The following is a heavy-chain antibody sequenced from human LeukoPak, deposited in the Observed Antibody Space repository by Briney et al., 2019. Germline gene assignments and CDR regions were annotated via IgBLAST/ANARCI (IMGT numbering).Heavy chain of an antibody. J-gene: IGHJ4*02. D-gene: IGHD3-3*01. CDR3: AKAFFDFWSGTDY. Sequence: GGSLRLSCAASGFTFSSYAMSWVRQAPGKGLEWVSSIGGNTYYADSVKGRFTISRDNSKNTLYLQMNSLRAGDTAVYYCAKAFFDFWSGTDYWGQGTLVTVSS. CDR2: IGGNT. CDR1: GFTFSSYA. V-gene: IGHV3-23*01.